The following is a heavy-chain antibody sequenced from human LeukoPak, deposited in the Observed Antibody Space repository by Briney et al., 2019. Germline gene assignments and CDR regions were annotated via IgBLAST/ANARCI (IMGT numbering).Heavy chain of an antibody. CDR3: ARGEHRDIVVVPAARVRGYYFDY. Sequence: PSETLSLTCAVYGGSFSGYYWSWIRQPPGKGLEWMGEINHSGSTNYNPSLKSRVTISVDTSKNQFSLKLSSVTAADTAVYYCARGEHRDIVVVPAARVRGYYFDYWGQGTLVTVSS. CDR1: GGSFSGYY. CDR2: INHSGST. D-gene: IGHD2-2*01. J-gene: IGHJ4*02. V-gene: IGHV4-34*01.